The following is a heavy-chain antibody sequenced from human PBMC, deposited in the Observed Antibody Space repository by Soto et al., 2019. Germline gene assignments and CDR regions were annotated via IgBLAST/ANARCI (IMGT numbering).Heavy chain of an antibody. J-gene: IGHJ5*02. V-gene: IGHV4-34*01. CDR1: GGSFSGYY. Sequence: SETLSLTCAVYGGSFSGYYWSWIRQPPGKGLEWIGEINHSGSTNYNPSLKSRVTISVDTSKNQFSLKLSSVTAADTAVYYCARPRYRAAAGTNWFDPWGQGTLVTVSS. CDR2: INHSGST. CDR3: ARPRYRAAAGTNWFDP. D-gene: IGHD6-13*01.